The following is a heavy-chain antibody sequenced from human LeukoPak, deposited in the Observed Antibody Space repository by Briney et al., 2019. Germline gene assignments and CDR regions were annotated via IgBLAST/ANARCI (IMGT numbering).Heavy chain of an antibody. V-gene: IGHV3-21*01. CDR2: ISSGSSYI. Sequence: PGGSLRLSCAASGFTFSTYSMNWVRQAPGKGLEWVSFISSGSSYIYYADSVKGRFAISRGNAKNSLYLQMNSLRAEDTAVYYCARDGGRGRSDYWGQGTLVTVSS. J-gene: IGHJ4*02. CDR3: ARDGGRGRSDY. D-gene: IGHD3-16*01. CDR1: GFTFSTYS.